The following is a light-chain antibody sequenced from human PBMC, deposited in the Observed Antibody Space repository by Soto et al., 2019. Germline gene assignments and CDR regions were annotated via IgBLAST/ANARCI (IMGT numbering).Light chain of an antibody. Sequence: EIVMTQSPATLSVSPGERATLSCRASQSVRRNLAWYQQKPGQAPRLLIYDTSTRATGIPARFSGSGSGTEFTLTISSLQSEDFALYYCQQYNNWPPPITFGQGTRLEIK. V-gene: IGKV3-15*01. CDR3: QQYNNWPPPIT. CDR2: DTS. J-gene: IGKJ5*01. CDR1: QSVRRN.